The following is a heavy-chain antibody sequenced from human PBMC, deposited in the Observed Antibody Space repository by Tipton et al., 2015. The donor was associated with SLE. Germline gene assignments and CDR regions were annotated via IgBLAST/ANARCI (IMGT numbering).Heavy chain of an antibody. Sequence: SLRLSCAASGFTFSSYGMHWVRQAPGKGLEWVAVIWFDGSNKYYADSVKGRFTISRDNSKHTLYLQMNSLRAEDTAVYYCARRSGYYYYYMDVWGKGTTVTVSS. V-gene: IGHV3-33*01. D-gene: IGHD3-3*01. CDR2: IWFDGSNK. CDR1: GFTFSSYG. CDR3: ARRSGYYYYYMDV. J-gene: IGHJ6*03.